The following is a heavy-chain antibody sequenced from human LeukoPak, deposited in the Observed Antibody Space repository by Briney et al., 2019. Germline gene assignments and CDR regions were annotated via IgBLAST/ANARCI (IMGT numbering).Heavy chain of an antibody. V-gene: IGHV3-64*01. CDR1: GFTFSSYA. J-gene: IGHJ4*02. CDR3: ARVGIAARPV. Sequence: PGGSLRLSCAASGFTFSSYAIHSVRQAPGKGLEYVSAISSNGGSTYYANSVKGSFTISRDNSKNTLYLQMGSLRAEDMAVSYCARVGIAARPVWGQGTLVTVSS. D-gene: IGHD6-6*01. CDR2: ISSNGGST.